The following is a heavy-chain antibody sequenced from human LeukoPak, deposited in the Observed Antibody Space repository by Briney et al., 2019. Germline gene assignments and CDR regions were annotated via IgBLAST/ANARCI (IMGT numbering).Heavy chain of an antibody. J-gene: IGHJ6*03. CDR2: ISSSGSTI. V-gene: IGHV3-48*04. CDR3: ARDAVPYYYYYYMDV. Sequence: GGSLRLSCAASGFNFSIYSMNWVRQAPGKGLEWVSYISSSGSTIYYADSVKGRFTISRDNAKNSLYLQMNSLRAEDTAVYYCARDAVPYYYYYYMDVWGKGTTVTVSS. CDR1: GFNFSIYS. D-gene: IGHD2-2*01.